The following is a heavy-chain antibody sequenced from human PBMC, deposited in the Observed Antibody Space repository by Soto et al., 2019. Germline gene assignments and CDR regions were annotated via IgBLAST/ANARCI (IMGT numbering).Heavy chain of an antibody. CDR1: GFTFSSYA. Sequence: EVQLLESGGGLVQPGGSLRLSCAASGFTFSSYAMSWVRQAPGKGLEWVSAISGSGGSTYYADSVKGRFTISRDNSKNTLYLQMNSLRDEDTAVYYCARDRAGGGAQLVWDYYYYYGMDVWGQGTTVTVSS. V-gene: IGHV3-23*01. CDR2: ISGSGGST. J-gene: IGHJ6*02. CDR3: ARDRAGGGAQLVWDYYYYYGMDV. D-gene: IGHD6-6*01.